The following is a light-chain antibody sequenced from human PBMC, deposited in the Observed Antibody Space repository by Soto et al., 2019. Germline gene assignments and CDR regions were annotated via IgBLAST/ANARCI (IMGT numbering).Light chain of an antibody. J-gene: IGKJ2*01. CDR2: GAS. CDR1: QSVGSDY. V-gene: IGKV3D-20*02. Sequence: DIELTQSPGTLSLSPGERATLSCRASQSVGSDYLAWYQQKRGQAPRLLMYGASSRATGIPDRFSGSGSGTDFTLTISRLEPEDFAVYYCQQRSNWPTFGQGTKLEIK. CDR3: QQRSNWPT.